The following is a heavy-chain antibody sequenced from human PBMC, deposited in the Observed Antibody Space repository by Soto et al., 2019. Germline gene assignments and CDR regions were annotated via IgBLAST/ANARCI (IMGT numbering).Heavy chain of an antibody. V-gene: IGHV4-30-2*01. CDR2: IHHSCVT. Sequence: SETLSLTCSFSVASSSTSTYSWSRIQQPPGKALEQVGSIHHSCVTSYKPSLKSRVSISLDMCNKKCTLNLWCLTAADTAVYYCGGMRYTCVIRFETWGPGALVKVS. CDR1: VASSSTSTYS. D-gene: IGHD2-2*02. CDR3: GGMRYTCVIRFET. J-gene: IGHJ5*02.